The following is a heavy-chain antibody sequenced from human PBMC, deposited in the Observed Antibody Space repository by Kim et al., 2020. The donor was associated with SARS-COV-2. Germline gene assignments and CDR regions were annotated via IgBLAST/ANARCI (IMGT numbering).Heavy chain of an antibody. CDR3: ARERGWGYCSSTSCPKNYFDY. V-gene: IGHV3-30-3*01. J-gene: IGHJ4*02. CDR1: GFTFSSYA. CDR2: ISYDGSNK. Sequence: GGSLRLSCAASGFTFSSYAMHWVRQAPGKGLEWVAVISYDGSNKYYADSVKGRFTISRDNSKNTLYLQMNSLRAEDTAVYYCARERGWGYCSSTSCPKNYFDYWGQGTLVTVSS. D-gene: IGHD2-2*01.